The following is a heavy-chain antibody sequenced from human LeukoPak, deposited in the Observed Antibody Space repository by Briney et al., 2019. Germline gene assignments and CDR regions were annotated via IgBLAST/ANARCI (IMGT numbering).Heavy chain of an antibody. CDR2: IDEAGKDR. Sequence: GGSLRLSCVASGFTIDSYYMSWVRQAPGKGLEWVANIDEAGKDRYYADSVKGRFTISRDNTKNSVFLDMTSLRVEDTATYFCARASPGVVFNYFDYWGQGALVPVSS. J-gene: IGHJ4*01. D-gene: IGHD2-15*01. CDR3: ARASPGVVFNYFDY. CDR1: GFTIDSYY. V-gene: IGHV3-7*01.